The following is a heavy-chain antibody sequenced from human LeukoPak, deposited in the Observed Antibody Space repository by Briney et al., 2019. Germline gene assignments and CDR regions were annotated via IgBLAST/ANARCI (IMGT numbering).Heavy chain of an antibody. V-gene: IGHV1-18*01. Sequence: ASVKVSCKASGYTFTSYGISWVRQAPGEGLEGMGWISAYNGKKNYAQKLQGTVTMTTDTSTSTAYMELRSLRSDDTAVYYCARDLWRYDFWSGYYPNWFDHWGQGTLVTVSS. CDR3: ARDLWRYDFWSGYYPNWFDH. CDR2: ISAYNGKK. CDR1: GYTFTSYG. J-gene: IGHJ5*02. D-gene: IGHD3-3*01.